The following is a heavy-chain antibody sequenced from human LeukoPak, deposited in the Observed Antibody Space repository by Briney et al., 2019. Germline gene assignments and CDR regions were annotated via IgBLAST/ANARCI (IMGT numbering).Heavy chain of an antibody. V-gene: IGHV4-34*01. CDR3: ARAHNFDP. Sequence: SETLSLTCAVYGGSFSGYYWSWIRQPPGKGLEWIGEINHSGSTNYNPSLKSRVTISVDTSKNQFSLKLSSVTAADTAVYYCARAHNFDPWGQGTLVTVSS. J-gene: IGHJ5*02. CDR2: INHSGST. CDR1: GGSFSGYY.